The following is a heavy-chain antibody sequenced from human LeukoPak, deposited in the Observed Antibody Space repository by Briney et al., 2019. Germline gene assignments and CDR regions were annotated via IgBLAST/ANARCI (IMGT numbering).Heavy chain of an antibody. V-gene: IGHV4-4*07. Sequence: SQTLSLTCTVTGGAISSYYWSWIRQPAGKGLEWIGRIYTSGCTNYNPSLKSRVTISVDTSKNQFSLKLSSVTAADTAVYYCAREIIVVVPAARFAYYYYMDVWGKGTTVTISS. CDR3: AREIIVVVPAARFAYYYYMDV. CDR1: GGAISSYY. CDR2: IYTSGCT. D-gene: IGHD2-2*01. J-gene: IGHJ6*03.